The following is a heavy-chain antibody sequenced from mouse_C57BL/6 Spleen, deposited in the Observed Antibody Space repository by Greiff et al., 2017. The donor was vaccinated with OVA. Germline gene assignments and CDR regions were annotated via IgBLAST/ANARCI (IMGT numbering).Heavy chain of an antibody. CDR2: ISDGGSYT. Sequence: EVNVVESGGGLVKPGGSLKLSCAASGFTFSSYAMSWVRQTPEKRLEWVATISDGGSYTYYPDNVKGRFTISRDNAKNNLYLQMSHLKSEDTAMYYCAREGIYSYYFDYWGQGTTLTVSS. J-gene: IGHJ2*01. V-gene: IGHV5-4*01. CDR1: GFTFSSYA. CDR3: AREGIYSYYFDY. D-gene: IGHD2-1*01.